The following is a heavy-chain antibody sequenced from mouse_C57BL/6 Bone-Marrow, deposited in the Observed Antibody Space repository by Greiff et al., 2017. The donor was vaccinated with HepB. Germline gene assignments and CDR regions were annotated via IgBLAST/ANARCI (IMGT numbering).Heavy chain of an antibody. Sequence: VQRVESDAELVKPGASVKISCKVSGYTFTDHTIHWMKQRPEQGLEWIGYIYPRDGSTKYNEKFKGMATLTADKSSSTAYMQLNSLTSEDSAVYFCARTALYYYVEGYFDVWGTGTTVTVSS. J-gene: IGHJ1*03. CDR1: GYTFTDHT. CDR2: IYPRDGST. D-gene: IGHD1-1*01. CDR3: ARTALYYYVEGYFDV. V-gene: IGHV1-78*01.